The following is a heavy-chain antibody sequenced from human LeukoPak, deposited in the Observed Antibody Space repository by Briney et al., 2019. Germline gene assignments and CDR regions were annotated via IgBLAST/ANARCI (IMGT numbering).Heavy chain of an antibody. J-gene: IGHJ4*02. D-gene: IGHD3-10*01. V-gene: IGHV3-48*03. CDR2: ISSSGSTI. CDR3: ARDQRFAGFGESSY. Sequence: GGSLRLSCAASGFTFSSYEMNWVRQAPGKGLEWVSYISSSGSTIYYADSVKGRFTISRDNAKNSLYLQMNSLRAEDTAVYYCARDQRFAGFGESSYWGQGTQVTVSS. CDR1: GFTFSSYE.